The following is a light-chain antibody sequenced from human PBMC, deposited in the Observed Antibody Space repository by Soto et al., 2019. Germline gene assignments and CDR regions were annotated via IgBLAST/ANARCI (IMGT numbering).Light chain of an antibody. CDR3: QQSYSSPQT. V-gene: IGKV1-39*01. J-gene: IGKJ1*01. Sequence: DIQMTQSPSSLSASVGDRISITCRAGQNINRFLNWYQQKPGKAPKLLIDAASSLRSGVPSRFRCSGSGTDFTLTTSSLQPEDFATYYSQQSYSSPQTFGQGTNVEIK. CDR2: AAS. CDR1: QNINRF.